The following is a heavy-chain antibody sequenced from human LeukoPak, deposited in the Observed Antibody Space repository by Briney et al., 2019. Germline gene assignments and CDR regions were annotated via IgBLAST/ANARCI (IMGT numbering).Heavy chain of an antibody. J-gene: IGHJ5*02. Sequence: PGGSLRLSCAASGFTFSSYWMTWVRQAPGKGLEWVANIKQDGSEKYYVDSVKGRFTISRDNAKKSLYLQMNSLRADDTAVYYCAREMAIAAAGISWFAPWGREPWSPSPQ. CDR3: AREMAIAAAGISWFAP. CDR2: IKQDGSEK. D-gene: IGHD6-25*01. V-gene: IGHV3-7*01. CDR1: GFTFSSYW.